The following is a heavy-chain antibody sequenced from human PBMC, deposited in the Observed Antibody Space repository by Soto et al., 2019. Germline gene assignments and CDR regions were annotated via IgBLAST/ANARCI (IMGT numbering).Heavy chain of an antibody. CDR2: ISSNGANT. V-gene: IGHV3-23*01. Sequence: PGGSLRLSCAASGFTFDSPYSHGMSWVRQSPGKGPEWVSTISSNGANTHYAESVKGRFTISRDKSKNALYMQMNGLRPEDTAVYYCAKDLSRWPHYAFDSWGQGTLVTVSS. D-gene: IGHD4-17*01. J-gene: IGHJ5*01. CDR3: AKDLSRWPHYAFDS. CDR1: GFTFDSPYSHG.